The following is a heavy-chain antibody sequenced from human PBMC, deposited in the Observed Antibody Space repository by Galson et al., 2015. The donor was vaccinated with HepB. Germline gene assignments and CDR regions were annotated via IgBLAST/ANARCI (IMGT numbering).Heavy chain of an antibody. CDR3: ARSKWIEAAECSH. J-gene: IGHJ4*02. CDR2: IDSSGSTI. Sequence: SLRLSCAASGFTFSGYSMNWVRQAPGKGLEWISYIDSSGSTISYPDSVKGRFTVSRDNAKNLLYLQMNSLRDEDTAVYYCARSKWIEAAECSHRGQGTLVTVSS. CDR1: GFTFSGYS. V-gene: IGHV3-48*02. D-gene: IGHD6-13*01.